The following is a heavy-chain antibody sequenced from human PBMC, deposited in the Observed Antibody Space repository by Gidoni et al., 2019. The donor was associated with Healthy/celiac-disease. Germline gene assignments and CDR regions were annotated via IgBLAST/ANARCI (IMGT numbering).Heavy chain of an antibody. CDR3: AGVGATVY. CDR1: GGSISSYY. D-gene: IGHD1-26*01. J-gene: IGHJ4*02. V-gene: IGHV4-59*01. Sequence: QVQLQESGPGLVKPSETLSLTCTVSGGSISSYYWSWIRQPPGKGLEWIGYIYYSGSTNYNPSLKSRVTISVDTSKNQFSLKLSSVTAADTAVYYCAGVGATVYWGQGTLVTVSS. CDR2: IYYSGST.